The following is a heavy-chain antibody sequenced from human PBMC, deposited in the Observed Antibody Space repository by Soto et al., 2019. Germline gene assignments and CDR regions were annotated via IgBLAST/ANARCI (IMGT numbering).Heavy chain of an antibody. J-gene: IGHJ4*02. CDR1: GYTFTGYY. CDR2: INPNSGGT. D-gene: IGHD3-16*01. Sequence: ASVKVSCKASGYTFTGYYMHWIRQAPGQGLEWMGWINPNSGGTNYAQKFQGRVTTTRDTSISTAYMELSRLRSDDTAVLYCARKVRDYNFDYWGQGTLVTVSS. CDR3: ARKVRDYNFDY. V-gene: IGHV1-2*02.